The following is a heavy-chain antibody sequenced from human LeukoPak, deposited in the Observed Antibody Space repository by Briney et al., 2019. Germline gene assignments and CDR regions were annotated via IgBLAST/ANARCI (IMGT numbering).Heavy chain of an antibody. J-gene: IGHJ4*02. V-gene: IGHV3-48*03. CDR1: GFTLSSYE. CDR3: ARDRFATLDY. CDR2: INGGGSTI. Sequence: GGSLRLSCAASGFTLSSYEMNWVRQAPGKGLEWVSYINGGGSTIHYADSVKGRFTISRDNAKNSLYLQMNSLRAEDTAVYYCARDRFATLDYWGQGTLVTVSS. D-gene: IGHD2-15*01.